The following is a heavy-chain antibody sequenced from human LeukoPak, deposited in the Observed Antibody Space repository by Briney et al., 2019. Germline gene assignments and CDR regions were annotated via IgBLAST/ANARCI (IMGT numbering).Heavy chain of an antibody. CDR2: VSAYRGDT. D-gene: IGHD3-22*01. V-gene: IGHV1-18*01. CDR3: ARVWYDSGNHLYFYYGLDV. Sequence: ASVKVSCKASGYTFTTYGITWVRQAPGQGLEWMGWVSAYRGDTDYAQSLQGRVTMTTDTSTSTAYMELTTLRSDDTAVYYCARVWYDSGNHLYFYYGLDVWGQGTTVTVSS. J-gene: IGHJ6*02. CDR1: GYTFTTYG.